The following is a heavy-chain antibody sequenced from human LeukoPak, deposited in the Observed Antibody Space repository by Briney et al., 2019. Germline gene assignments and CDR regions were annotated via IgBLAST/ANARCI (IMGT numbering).Heavy chain of an antibody. Sequence: GGSLRLSCAASGITFSSYAMSWVRQAPGKGLEWVSGISDSGGSTYYADSVKGRFTISRDNSKNTLYLQVNSLRAEDTAVYYCAKGYCSGGSCWDYFDYWGQGTQVTVSS. D-gene: IGHD2-15*01. V-gene: IGHV3-23*01. J-gene: IGHJ4*02. CDR3: AKGYCSGGSCWDYFDY. CDR1: GITFSSYA. CDR2: ISDSGGST.